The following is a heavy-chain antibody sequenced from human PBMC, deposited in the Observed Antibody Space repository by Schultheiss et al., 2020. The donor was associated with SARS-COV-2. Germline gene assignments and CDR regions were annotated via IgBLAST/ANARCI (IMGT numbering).Heavy chain of an antibody. CDR3: ARVGPAADCGGDCEGGDFDY. Sequence: SETLSLTCTVSGGSISSYYWSWIRQPPGKGLEWIGYIYYSGSTNYNPSLKSRVTISVDTSKNQFSLKLSSVTAADTAVYYCARVGPAADCGGDCEGGDFDYWGQGTLVTVAS. CDR2: IYYSGST. D-gene: IGHD2-21*02. J-gene: IGHJ4*02. V-gene: IGHV4-59*12. CDR1: GGSISSYY.